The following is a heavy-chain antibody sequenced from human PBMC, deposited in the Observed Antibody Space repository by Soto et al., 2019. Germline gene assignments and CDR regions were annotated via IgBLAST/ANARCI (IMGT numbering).Heavy chain of an antibody. V-gene: IGHV5-51*01. CDR2: FYPGDSTS. CDR3: ARIIGYCRNNDFSWTFDI. D-gene: IGHD2-2*03. CDR1: GSSFTRYW. J-gene: IGHJ3*02. Sequence: GASPKIFRTGSGSSFTRYWISLVRQDTGKGLEWMGTFYPGDSTSTYSPSFQGRVTISVDKSISTAYLHLRRLKASDTAMYYCARIIGYCRNNDFSWTFDIWGQGTTVTVSS.